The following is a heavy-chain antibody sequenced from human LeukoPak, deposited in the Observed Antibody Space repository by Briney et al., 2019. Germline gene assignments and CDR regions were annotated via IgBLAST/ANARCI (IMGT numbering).Heavy chain of an antibody. CDR3: ASSVLSFGDY. D-gene: IGHD3-10*01. CDR1: GFTVSSNY. CDR2: IYSGGST. V-gene: IGHV3-53*01. Sequence: GGSLRLSCAASGFTVSSNYMSWVRQAPGKGLEWVSVIYSGGSTYYADSVKGRFTISRDNAKNSLYLQMNSLRAEDTAVYYCASSVLSFGDYWGQGILVTVSS. J-gene: IGHJ4*02.